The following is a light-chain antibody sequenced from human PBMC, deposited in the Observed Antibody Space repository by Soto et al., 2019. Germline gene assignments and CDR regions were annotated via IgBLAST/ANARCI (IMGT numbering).Light chain of an antibody. J-gene: IGKJ1*01. V-gene: IGKV3-15*01. CDR1: QSISDT. Sequence: EIVMTQSPATLSVSPGGRATLSCRASQSISDTLAWYQQKPGQAPRLLIYGASKRATGFPARFSGSGSGTDFTLTISSLQSEDFAVYYCQQYGSSLSWTFGQGTKVEIK. CDR3: QQYGSSLSWT. CDR2: GAS.